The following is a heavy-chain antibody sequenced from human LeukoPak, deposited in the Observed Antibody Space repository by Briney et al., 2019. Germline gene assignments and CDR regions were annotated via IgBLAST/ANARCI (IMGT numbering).Heavy chain of an antibody. CDR3: ARGRWGSSGWYVRHYYYYMDV. Sequence: GASVKVSCKASGGTFSSYAISWVRQAPGQGLEWMGGLIPIFGTANYAQKFQGRVTITADESTSTAYMELNSLRAEDTAVYYCARGRWGSSGWYVRHYYYYMDVWDKGTTVTVSS. CDR1: GGTFSSYA. CDR2: LIPIFGTA. V-gene: IGHV1-69*13. J-gene: IGHJ6*03. D-gene: IGHD6-19*01.